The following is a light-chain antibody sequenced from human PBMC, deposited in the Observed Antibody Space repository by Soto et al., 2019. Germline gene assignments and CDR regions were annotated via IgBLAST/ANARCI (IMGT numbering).Light chain of an antibody. CDR1: ESVSSTS. Sequence: EIVLTQSPATLSLSPGERATLSCRASESVSSTSLTWLQHRPGQAPRLLIYDVSTMAPGIPARFSGSGSGTDFTLTISNLEPEDFAVYYCHQRSRWPRTFGQGTKLDMK. CDR2: DVS. V-gene: IGKV3-11*01. J-gene: IGKJ2*01. CDR3: HQRSRWPRT.